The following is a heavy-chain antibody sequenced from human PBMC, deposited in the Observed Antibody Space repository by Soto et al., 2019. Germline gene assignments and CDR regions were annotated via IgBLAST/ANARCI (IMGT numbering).Heavy chain of an antibody. Sequence: QVQLVESGGGVVQPGRSLRLSCAASGFTFSNYVMHWVRQAPGKGLEWVAVIWYDGSNKYYADSVKGRVTSSRDNSKNTLYLQMNSPRAEDTAVYYCARDRGEAVEDFQHWGQGTLVTVSS. CDR3: ARDRGEAVEDFQH. V-gene: IGHV3-33*01. CDR1: GFTFSNYV. D-gene: IGHD3-10*01. CDR2: IWYDGSNK. J-gene: IGHJ1*01.